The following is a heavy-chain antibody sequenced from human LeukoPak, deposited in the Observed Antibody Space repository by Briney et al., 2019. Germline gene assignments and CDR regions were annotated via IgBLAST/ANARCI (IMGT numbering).Heavy chain of an antibody. J-gene: IGHJ5*02. Sequence: SETLSLTCAVYGGSFSGYYWSWIRQPPGKGLDWIGEINHSGSTNYNPSLKSRVTISVDTSKNQFSLKLSSVTAADTAVYYCARGWGVVVVRWFDPWGQGTLVTVSS. CDR3: ARGWGVVVVRWFDP. CDR2: INHSGST. V-gene: IGHV4-34*01. D-gene: IGHD3-22*01. CDR1: GGSFSGYY.